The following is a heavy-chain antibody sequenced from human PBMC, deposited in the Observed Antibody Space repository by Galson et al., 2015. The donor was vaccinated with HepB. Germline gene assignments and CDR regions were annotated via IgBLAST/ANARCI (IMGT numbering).Heavy chain of an antibody. CDR3: ARDQIAAAGTGGEYYYYGMDV. D-gene: IGHD6-13*01. CDR1: GYTFTGYY. V-gene: IGHV1-2*02. CDR2: INPNSGGT. Sequence: SVKVSCKASGYTFTGYYMHWVRQAPGQGLEWMGGINPNSGGTNYAQKFQGRVTMTRDTYISTAYMELSRLRSDDTAVYYCARDQIAAAGTGGEYYYYGMDVWGQGTTVTVSS. J-gene: IGHJ6*02.